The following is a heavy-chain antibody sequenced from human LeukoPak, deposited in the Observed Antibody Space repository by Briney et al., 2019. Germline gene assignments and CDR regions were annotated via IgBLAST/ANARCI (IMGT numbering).Heavy chain of an antibody. Sequence: SETLSLTCTVSGGSISSYYWSWIRQPPGKGLEWIGYIYYSGSTNYNPSLKSRVAISVDTSKNQFSLKLSSVTAADTAVYYCARQNCSGGSCYPRPYWYFDLWGRGTLVTVSS. V-gene: IGHV4-59*08. D-gene: IGHD2-15*01. J-gene: IGHJ2*01. CDR1: GGSISSYY. CDR2: IYYSGST. CDR3: ARQNCSGGSCYPRPYWYFDL.